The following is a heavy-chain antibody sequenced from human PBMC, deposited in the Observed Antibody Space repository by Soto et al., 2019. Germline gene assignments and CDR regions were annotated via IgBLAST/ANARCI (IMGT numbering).Heavy chain of an antibody. CDR3: ARHGSRYSSSWLDHFDY. CDR2: IYYSGST. CDR1: GGSISSSSYY. V-gene: IGHV4-39*01. Sequence: SETMSLTCTVPGGSISSSSYYWGWIRQPPGKGLEWIGSIYYSGSTYYNPSLKSRVTISVDTSKNQFSLKLSSVTAADTAAYYCARHGSRYSSSWLDHFDYWGQGTLVTVSS. D-gene: IGHD6-13*01. J-gene: IGHJ4*02.